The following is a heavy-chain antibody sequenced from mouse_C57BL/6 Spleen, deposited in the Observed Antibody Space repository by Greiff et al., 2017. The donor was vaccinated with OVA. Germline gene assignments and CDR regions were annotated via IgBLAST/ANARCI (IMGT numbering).Heavy chain of an antibody. Sequence: VKVVESGPGLVQPSQSLSITCTVSGFSLTSYGVHWVRQSPGKGLEWLGVIWSGGSTDYNAAFISRLSISKDNSKSQVFFKMNSLQADDTAIYYCARRGGITTGYYYAMDYWGQGTSVTVSS. D-gene: IGHD1-1*01. CDR2: IWSGGST. J-gene: IGHJ4*01. V-gene: IGHV2-2*01. CDR3: ARRGGITTGYYYAMDY. CDR1: GFSLTSYG.